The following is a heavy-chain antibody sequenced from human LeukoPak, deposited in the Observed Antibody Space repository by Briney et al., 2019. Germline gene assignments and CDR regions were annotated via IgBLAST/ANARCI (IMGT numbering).Heavy chain of an antibody. CDR2: ISGSGGST. V-gene: IGHV3-23*01. J-gene: IGHJ4*02. Sequence: GGSLRLSCAASGFTFSSYGMSWVRQAPGKGLEWVSAISGSGGSTYYADSVKGRFTISRDNSKNTLYLQMNSLRAEDTAVYYCAKDRRYYYDSSGYYYYFDYWGQGTLVTVSP. CDR3: AKDRRYYYDSSGYYYYFDY. D-gene: IGHD3-22*01. CDR1: GFTFSSYG.